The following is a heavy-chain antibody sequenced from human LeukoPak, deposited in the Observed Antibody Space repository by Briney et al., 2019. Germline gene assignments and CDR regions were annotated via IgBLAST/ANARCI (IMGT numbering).Heavy chain of an antibody. Sequence: SETLSLTCAVYGGSFSGYYWSWIRQPPGKGLEWIGEINHSGSTNYNPSLNSRVTISVDTCKIQFSLKLSSVTAADTAVYYSARGRRVRGGIVVVPAAKSNDAFDIWGQGTMVTVSS. CDR3: ARGRRVRGGIVVVPAAKSNDAFDI. D-gene: IGHD2-2*01. CDR2: INHSGST. V-gene: IGHV4-34*01. J-gene: IGHJ3*02. CDR1: GGSFSGYY.